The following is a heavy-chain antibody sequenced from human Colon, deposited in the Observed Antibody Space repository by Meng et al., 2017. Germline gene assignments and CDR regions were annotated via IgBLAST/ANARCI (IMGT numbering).Heavy chain of an antibody. D-gene: IGHD3-22*01. V-gene: IGHV4-30-4*01. Sequence: QGQLQESGPGLVKPSPTLSLTCTGSGGSISSGDSYWSWIRQPPGKGLEWIGYIYYSGSTYYNPSLKSRVTISVDTSKNQFSLKLSSVTAADTAVYYCARGYYDSSGYGYWYFDLWGRGTLVTVSS. J-gene: IGHJ2*01. CDR1: GGSISSGDSY. CDR3: ARGYYDSSGYGYWYFDL. CDR2: IYYSGST.